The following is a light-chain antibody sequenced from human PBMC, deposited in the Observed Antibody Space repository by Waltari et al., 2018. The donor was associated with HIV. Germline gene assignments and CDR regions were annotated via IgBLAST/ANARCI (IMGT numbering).Light chain of an antibody. CDR1: QSISRTF. CDR3: QQYGSSPPYN. CDR2: STS. V-gene: IGKV3-20*01. Sequence: EIVLTQSPGTLSLSPGESATISCRASQSISRTFLSWYQQKPGQAPRLLIYSTSARATGIPDKFSGSGSGTDFTLTISRLEPEDFAVYYCQQYGSSPPYNFGPGTKLEI. J-gene: IGKJ2*01.